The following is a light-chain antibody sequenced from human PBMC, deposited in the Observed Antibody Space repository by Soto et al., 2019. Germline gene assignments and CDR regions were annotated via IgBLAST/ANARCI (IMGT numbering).Light chain of an antibody. CDR2: EGS. CDR1: SSDVGIYNL. V-gene: IGLV2-23*01. Sequence: QSVLTQPASVSGSPGQSITISCTGTSSDVGIYNLVSWYQQHPGKAPKLMIYEGSKRPSGVSNRFYGSKSGNTASLTISGLQAEDEADYYCCSYAGSSTVYVFGTGTKV. CDR3: CSYAGSSTVYV. J-gene: IGLJ1*01.